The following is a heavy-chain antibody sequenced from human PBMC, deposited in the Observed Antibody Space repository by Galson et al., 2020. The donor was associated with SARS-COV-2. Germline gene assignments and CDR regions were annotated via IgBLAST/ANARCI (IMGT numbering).Heavy chain of an antibody. J-gene: IGHJ4*02. CDR3: ARVGFCGGGSCYSRGYLDF. Sequence: GESLKISCKGSGYSFGSTWIAWVRQVPGRGLECMGIIHPGDSDTRYSPSFQGQVTISADKSINTAYLEWSGLKASDTAIYYCARVGFCGGGSCYSRGYLDFWGQGTLVTVSS. V-gene: IGHV5-51*01. D-gene: IGHD2-15*01. CDR1: GYSFGSTW. CDR2: IHPGDSDT.